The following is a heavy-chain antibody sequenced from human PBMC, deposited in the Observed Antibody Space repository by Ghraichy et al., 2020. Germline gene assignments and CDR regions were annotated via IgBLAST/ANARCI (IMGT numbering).Heavy chain of an antibody. Sequence: EQERVANINQDSREKYYVHSVKGRFTISRDNARNSLYLQMNNLSAEDTAVYYCSSGDTFDIWGRGTMVTVSS. D-gene: IGHD3-10*01. CDR3: SSGDTFDI. J-gene: IGHJ3*02. CDR2: INQDSREK. V-gene: IGHV3-7*03.